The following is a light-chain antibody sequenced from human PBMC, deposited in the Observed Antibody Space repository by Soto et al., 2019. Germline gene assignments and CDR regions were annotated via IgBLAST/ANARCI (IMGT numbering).Light chain of an antibody. Sequence: QSVLTQPASVSGSPGQSITISCTGTSSDVGNYNYVSWYQQHPGKAPRLMIYDVTNRPSGVSNRFSGSKSGNTASLTISGLQAEDEDDYYCTSYTGSSLVFGGGTKLTVL. CDR2: DVT. CDR1: SSDVGNYNY. J-gene: IGLJ2*01. CDR3: TSYTGSSLV. V-gene: IGLV2-14*03.